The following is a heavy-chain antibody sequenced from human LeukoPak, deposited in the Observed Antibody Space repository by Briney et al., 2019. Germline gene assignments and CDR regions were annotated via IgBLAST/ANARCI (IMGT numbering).Heavy chain of an antibody. CDR3: IKDAGYSAYDSLDS. V-gene: IGHV3-64D*06. CDR1: GFTFSRYA. D-gene: IGHD5-12*01. CDR2: ISSNGGNT. Sequence: PGGSLRLSCSASGFTFSRYAMHWVRQAPGKGLEYISGISSNGGNTDHADSVKGRFTISRDNSKSTLYLQMSSLRPEDTAVYYCIKDAGYSAYDSLDSWGQGTLVTVSS. J-gene: IGHJ4*02.